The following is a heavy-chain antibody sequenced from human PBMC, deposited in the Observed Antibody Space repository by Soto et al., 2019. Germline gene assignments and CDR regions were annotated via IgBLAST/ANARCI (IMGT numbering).Heavy chain of an antibody. V-gene: IGHV3-30*18. CDR1: GFTFSSYG. CDR3: AKSRPGIAVAGTPQRFDY. J-gene: IGHJ4*02. Sequence: GGSLRLSCAASGFTFSSYGMHWVRQAPGKGLEWVAVISYDGSNKYYADSVKGRFTISRDNSKNTLYLQMNSLRAEETDVYYCAKSRPGIAVAGTPQRFDYWGQGTLVTVSS. D-gene: IGHD6-19*01. CDR2: ISYDGSNK.